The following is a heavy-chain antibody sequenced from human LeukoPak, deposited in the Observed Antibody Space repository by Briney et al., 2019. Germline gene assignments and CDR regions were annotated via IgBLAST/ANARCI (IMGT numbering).Heavy chain of an antibody. J-gene: IGHJ6*03. CDR3: ARGLADGYNSKGAAYYYYMDV. Sequence: ASVKVSCKASGYTFTGYYMHWVRQAPGQGLEWMGWINTNSGGTNYAQKFQGRVTMTRDTSISTAYMELSRLRSDDTAVYSCARGLADGYNSKGAAYYYYMDVWGKGTTVTVSS. CDR1: GYTFTGYY. CDR2: INTNSGGT. D-gene: IGHD5-24*01. V-gene: IGHV1-2*02.